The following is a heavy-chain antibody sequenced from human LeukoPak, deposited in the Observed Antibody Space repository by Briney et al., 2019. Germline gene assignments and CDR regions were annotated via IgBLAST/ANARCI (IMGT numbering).Heavy chain of an antibody. CDR1: GYTFTSYG. CDR3: ARGQRPIWFGENWFDP. J-gene: IGHJ5*02. CDR2: ISAYSTYNGNT. D-gene: IGHD3-10*01. V-gene: IGHV1-18*01. Sequence: ASVKVSCKASGYTFTSYGISWVRQAPGQGPEWMGWISAYSTYNGNTNYAQKFQGRVTMTRNTSISTAYMELSSLRSEDTAVYYCARGQRPIWFGENWFDPWGQGTLVTVSS.